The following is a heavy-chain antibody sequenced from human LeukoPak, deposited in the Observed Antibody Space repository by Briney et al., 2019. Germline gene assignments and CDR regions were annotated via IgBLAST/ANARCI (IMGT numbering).Heavy chain of an antibody. Sequence: SETLSLTCTVSGGSISSYYWSWIRQPPGKGLEWIGYIYYSGSTNYNPSLKSRVTISVDTSKNQFSLKLSSVTAADTAVYYCARGYCGGDCYSLSPFDSWGQGTIVSVSS. D-gene: IGHD2-21*02. CDR3: ARGYCGGDCYSLSPFDS. CDR1: GGSISSYY. CDR2: IYYSGST. J-gene: IGHJ3*02. V-gene: IGHV4-59*01.